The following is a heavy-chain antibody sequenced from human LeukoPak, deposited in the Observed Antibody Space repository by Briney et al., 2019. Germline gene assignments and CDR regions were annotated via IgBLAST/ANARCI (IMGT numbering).Heavy chain of an antibody. CDR3: ARGGATVVGTRADWFDA. D-gene: IGHD6-13*01. J-gene: IGHJ5*02. CDR1: GYTFTGNY. CDR2: INPTTGGT. V-gene: IGHV1-2*02. Sequence: GASVKVSCTASGYTFTGNYLTWLRQAPGQGFEWMGWINPTTGGTNFAQKFQGRVTMTRDTYINTVYMELTGLISDDTAVYYCARGGATVVGTRADWFDAWGQGTLVTVSP.